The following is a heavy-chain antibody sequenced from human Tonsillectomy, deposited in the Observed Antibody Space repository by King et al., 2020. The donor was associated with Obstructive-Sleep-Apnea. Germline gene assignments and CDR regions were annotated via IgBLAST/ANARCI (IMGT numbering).Heavy chain of an antibody. Sequence: LQLQESGPGLVKPSETLSLTCTVSGGSISSSSYYWGWIRQPPGKGLEWIGSIYYSGSTYYNPSLKSRVNISVDPSKNQFSLKLSSVTAADTAVYYCARLFPEHGGDSQTEYQYYFDYWGQGTLVTLSS. D-gene: IGHD4-23*01. CDR2: IYYSGST. CDR3: ARLFPEHGGDSQTEYQYYFDY. CDR1: GGSISSSSYY. V-gene: IGHV4-39*07. J-gene: IGHJ4*02.